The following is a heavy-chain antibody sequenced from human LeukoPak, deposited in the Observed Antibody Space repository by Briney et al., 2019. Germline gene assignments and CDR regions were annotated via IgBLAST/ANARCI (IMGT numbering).Heavy chain of an antibody. CDR2: ISSSSSTI. V-gene: IGHV3-48*01. Sequence: PGGSLRLSCAASGLTFSSYSMNWVRQAPGKGLEWVSYISSSSSTIYYADSVKGRFTISRDNAKNSLYLQMNSLRAEDTAVYYCARDLAYCSGGSCYSVDAFDIWGQGTMVTVSS. J-gene: IGHJ3*02. CDR3: ARDLAYCSGGSCYSVDAFDI. CDR1: GLTFSSYS. D-gene: IGHD2-15*01.